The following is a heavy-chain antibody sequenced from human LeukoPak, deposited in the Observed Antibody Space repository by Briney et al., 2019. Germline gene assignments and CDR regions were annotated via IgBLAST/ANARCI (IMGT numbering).Heavy chain of an antibody. Sequence: SETLSLTCTVSGGSIISGSYYWSWIRQPAGKGLEWIGHIYKSGNPNYNPSLKSRVTISLDTSKNQFSLKLTSVTAADTAVYYCARDPGVAAAGNWFDPWGPGILVTASS. CDR3: ARDPGVAAAGNWFDP. CDR2: IYKSGNP. V-gene: IGHV4-61*09. D-gene: IGHD6-13*01. CDR1: GGSIISGSYY. J-gene: IGHJ5*02.